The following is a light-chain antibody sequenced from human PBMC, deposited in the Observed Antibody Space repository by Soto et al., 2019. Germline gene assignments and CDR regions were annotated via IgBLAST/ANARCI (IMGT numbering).Light chain of an antibody. Sequence: ESVLTQSPGTLSWSPGERATLSCRASQSVSSTYLAWYQQKPGQAPRLLIYGASSRATGIPDRFSGSGSGTDFTLTISRLEPEDFAVYYCQHYGSLVLTFGGGTKVEIK. CDR1: QSVSSTY. CDR2: GAS. CDR3: QHYGSLVLT. V-gene: IGKV3-20*01. J-gene: IGKJ4*01.